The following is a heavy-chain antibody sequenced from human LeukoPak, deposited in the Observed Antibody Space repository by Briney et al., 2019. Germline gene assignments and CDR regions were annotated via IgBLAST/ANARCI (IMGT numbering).Heavy chain of an antibody. CDR3: AKDRITIFGVAPGNYYYYGMDV. Sequence: GGSLRLSCAASGFTFSSYAMSWVRQAPGKGLEWVSAISGSGGSTYYADSVKGRFTISRDNSKNTLYLQMTSLRAEDTAVYYCAKDRITIFGVAPGNYYYYGMDVWGQGTTVTVSS. D-gene: IGHD3-3*01. CDR1: GFTFSSYA. CDR2: ISGSGGST. J-gene: IGHJ6*02. V-gene: IGHV3-23*01.